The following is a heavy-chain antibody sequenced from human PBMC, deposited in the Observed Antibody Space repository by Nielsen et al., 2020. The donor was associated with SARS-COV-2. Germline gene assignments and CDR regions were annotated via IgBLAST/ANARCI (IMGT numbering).Heavy chain of an antibody. CDR2: IKSKTDGGTT. Sequence: WLRQPPGKGLEWVGRIKSKTDGGTTDYAAPVKGRFTISRDDSKSIAYLQMNSLKTEDTAVYYCTRTYYDFWSDFGFGWFDPWGQGTLVTVSS. V-gene: IGHV3-15*01. D-gene: IGHD3-3*01. CDR3: TRTYYDFWSDFGFGWFDP. J-gene: IGHJ5*02.